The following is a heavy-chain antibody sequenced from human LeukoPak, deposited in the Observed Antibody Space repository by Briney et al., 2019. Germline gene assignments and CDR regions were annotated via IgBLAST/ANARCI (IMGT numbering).Heavy chain of an antibody. J-gene: IGHJ4*02. CDR3: ARGLGYSGN. CDR2: INSDGSTT. CDR1: GFTFSSYW. V-gene: IGHV3-74*01. Sequence: GRSLRLSCAASGFTFSSYWMHWVRQAPGKGLVWVSRINSDGSTTSYADSVKGRFTISRDNTKSTLYLQMNSLRAEDTAVYYCARGLGYSGNWGQGTLVTVSS. D-gene: IGHD1-26*01.